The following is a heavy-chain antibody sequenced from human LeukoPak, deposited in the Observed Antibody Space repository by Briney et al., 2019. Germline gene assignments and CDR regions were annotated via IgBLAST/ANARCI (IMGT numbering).Heavy chain of an antibody. CDR2: ISWNSGSI. CDR1: GFTFDDYA. D-gene: IGHD3-9*01. CDR3: AKGARYDILTGYFDY. J-gene: IGHJ4*02. V-gene: IGHV3-9*01. Sequence: GGSLRLSCAASGFTFDDYAMHWVRQAPGKGLEWVSGISWNSGSIGYADSVKGRFTISRDNAKNSLYLQMNSLRAEDTALYYCAKGARYDILTGYFDYWGQGTLVTVSS.